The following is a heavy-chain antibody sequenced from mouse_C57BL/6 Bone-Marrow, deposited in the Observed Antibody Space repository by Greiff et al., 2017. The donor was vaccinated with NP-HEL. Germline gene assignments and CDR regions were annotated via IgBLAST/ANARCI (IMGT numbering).Heavy chain of an antibody. J-gene: IGHJ2*01. CDR3: TRAHYYGSSYAYFDY. Sequence: EVQLVESGEGLVKPGGSLKLSCAASGFTFSSYAMSWVRQTPEKRLEWVAYISSGGDYIYYADTVKGRFTISRDNARNTLYLQMSSLKSEDTAMYYCTRAHYYGSSYAYFDYWGQGTTLTVSS. D-gene: IGHD1-1*01. CDR1: GFTFSSYA. V-gene: IGHV5-9-1*02. CDR2: ISSGGDYI.